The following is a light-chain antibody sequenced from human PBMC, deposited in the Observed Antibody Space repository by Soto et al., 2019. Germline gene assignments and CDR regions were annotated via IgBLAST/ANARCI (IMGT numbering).Light chain of an antibody. CDR1: QGISNY. CDR2: AAS. V-gene: IGKV1-27*01. Sequence: DIQMTQSPSSLSASVGDRVSITCRASQGISNYLAWYQQKPGKVPEILIYAASTLRSGVPSRFSGGGSGTDFTLTISSLQPGDVATYYCQKYNSVPLTFGGGTKVDIK. J-gene: IGKJ4*01. CDR3: QKYNSVPLT.